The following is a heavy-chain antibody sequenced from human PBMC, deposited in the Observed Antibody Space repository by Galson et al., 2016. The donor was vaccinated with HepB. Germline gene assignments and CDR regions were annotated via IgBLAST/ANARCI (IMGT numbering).Heavy chain of an antibody. V-gene: IGHV3-21*01. CDR3: ARDRTPLGRFDP. CDR2: ISGDSLYI. CDR1: GFTFRSAP. D-gene: IGHD1-14*01. J-gene: IGHJ5*02. Sequence: SLRLSCAVSGIPASGFTFRSAPMNWLRQAPGKGPEWVSSISGDSLYIYYRDSVKGRFTISRDNDKNAVYLQMNNLRAEDTALYYCARDRTPLGRFDPWGQGTLVTASS.